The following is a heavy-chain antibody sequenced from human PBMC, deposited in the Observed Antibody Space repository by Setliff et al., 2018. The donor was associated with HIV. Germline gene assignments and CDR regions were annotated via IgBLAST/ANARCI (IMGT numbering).Heavy chain of an antibody. J-gene: IGHJ4*02. D-gene: IGHD3-16*01. V-gene: IGHV1-2*02. CDR2: INPNSGGT. Sequence: ASVKVSCKTSGYTFDAKYIHWARQAPGQGLEWMGWINPNSGGTNYARKFQGRVTMTRDTSISTAYMELNSLRSDDTAVYYCATAGGVPGRGNALKYWAQGTLVTVSS. CDR3: ATAGGVPGRGNALKY. CDR1: GYTFDAKY.